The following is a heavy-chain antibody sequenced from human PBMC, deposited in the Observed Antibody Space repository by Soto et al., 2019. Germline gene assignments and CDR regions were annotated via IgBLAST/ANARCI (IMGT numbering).Heavy chain of an antibody. CDR3: VRGVNPFDI. J-gene: IGHJ3*02. Sequence: EVQLVESGGGLVQPGGSLRLSCAASGFTFSTYWMLWVRQAPGKGLVWVSRINSDGRSTDYADSVKGRFTISRDNTKNTLYLQMNSLRAEDTAVYYCVRGVNPFDIWGQGTMVTVSS. CDR1: GFTFSTYW. V-gene: IGHV3-74*01. CDR2: INSDGRST. D-gene: IGHD2-21*01.